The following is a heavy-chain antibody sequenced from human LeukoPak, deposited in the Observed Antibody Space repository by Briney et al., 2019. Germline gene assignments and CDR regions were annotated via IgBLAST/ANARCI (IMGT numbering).Heavy chain of an antibody. CDR3: ARRIRGFLEASFDY. CDR2: INPNSGGT. J-gene: IGHJ4*02. V-gene: IGHV1-2*02. D-gene: IGHD3-3*01. Sequence: GASVKVSCKASGYTFTGYYMHWVRQAPGQGLEWMGWINPNSGGTSYAQKFQGRVTMTRDTSISTAYMELSRLRSDDTAVYYCARRIRGFLEASFDYWGQGTLVTVSS. CDR1: GYTFTGYY.